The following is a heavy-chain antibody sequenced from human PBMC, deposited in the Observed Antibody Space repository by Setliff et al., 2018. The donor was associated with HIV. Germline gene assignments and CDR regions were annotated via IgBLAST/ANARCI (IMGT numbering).Heavy chain of an antibody. V-gene: IGHV4-59*01. J-gene: IGHJ6*03. Sequence: PSETLSLTCTVSGGSISSYYWSWIRQPPGKGLEWIGYIYYSGSTNYNPSLKSRVTISVDTSKNQFSLKLTSVTPADTAVYYCARDGTRLLAAMDVWGKGTTVTVSS. CDR1: GGSISSYY. CDR3: ARDGTRLLAAMDV. CDR2: IYYSGST.